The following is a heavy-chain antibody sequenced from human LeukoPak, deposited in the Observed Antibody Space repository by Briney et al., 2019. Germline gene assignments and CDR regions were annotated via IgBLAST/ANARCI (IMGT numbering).Heavy chain of an antibody. J-gene: IGHJ5*02. CDR1: GGSFSGYY. Sequence: SETLSLTCAVYGGSFSGYYWSWIRQPPGKGLEWIGEINHSGSTNYNPSLKSRVTISVDTSENQFSLKLSSVTAADTAVYYCARHVLLWLYWFDPWGQGTLVTVSS. V-gene: IGHV4-34*01. CDR3: ARHVLLWLYWFDP. D-gene: IGHD3-10*01. CDR2: INHSGST.